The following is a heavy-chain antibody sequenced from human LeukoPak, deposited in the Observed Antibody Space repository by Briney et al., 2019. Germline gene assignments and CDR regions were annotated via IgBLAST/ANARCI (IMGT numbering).Heavy chain of an antibody. Sequence: ETLSLTCTVSGGSISSSSYYWGWIRQPPGKGLEWVSSISSSSSYIYYADSVKGRFTISRDNSKNTLYLQMNSLTVEDTAVYYCAKDRMGSGDYVSYWGQGTLVTVSS. V-gene: IGHV3-21*04. J-gene: IGHJ4*02. CDR1: GGSISSSS. CDR2: ISSSSSYI. D-gene: IGHD4-17*01. CDR3: AKDRMGSGDYVSY.